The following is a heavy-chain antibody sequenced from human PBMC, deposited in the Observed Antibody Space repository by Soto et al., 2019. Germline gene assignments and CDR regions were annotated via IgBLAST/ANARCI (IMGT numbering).Heavy chain of an antibody. CDR1: GFTFSSYA. CDR3: AKNRNFYGSGSHNWFDP. J-gene: IGHJ5*02. D-gene: IGHD3-10*01. V-gene: IGHV3-23*01. Sequence: GGSLRLSCAASGFTFSSYAMSWVRQAPGKGLEWVSVISGSTGGTYYADSVKGRFTISRDNSKNTLYLQMNNLRAEDTAVYYCAKNRNFYGSGSHNWFDPWGQGTLVTVSS. CDR2: ISGSTGGT.